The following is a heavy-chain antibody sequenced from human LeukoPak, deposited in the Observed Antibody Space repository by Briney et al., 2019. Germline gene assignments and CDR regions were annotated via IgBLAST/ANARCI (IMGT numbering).Heavy chain of an antibody. D-gene: IGHD2-15*01. CDR2: IYYSGST. CDR1: GGSISSGGYY. V-gene: IGHV4-31*03. J-gene: IGHJ5*02. CDR3: ARAPLYCSGGSCYSGGWFDP. Sequence: SQTLSLTCTVSGGSISSGGYYWSWIRQHPGKGLEWIGYIYYSGSTYYNPSLKSRVTISVDTSKNQFSLKLSSVTAADTAVYYCARAPLYCSGGSCYSGGWFDPWGQGTLVTVSS.